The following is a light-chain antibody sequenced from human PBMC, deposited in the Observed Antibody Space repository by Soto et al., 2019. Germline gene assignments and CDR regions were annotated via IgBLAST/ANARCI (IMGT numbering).Light chain of an antibody. CDR2: EVV. V-gene: IGLV2-8*01. J-gene: IGLJ1*01. Sequence: TQPPSASGSPGQSVTISCTGTKNDIGVYDFVSWYQHHPGKAPRLIIYEVVQRPSGVPDRFSGSKSGNTASLTVSGLQAADEADYFCKSYAGSNTYVFGSGTKV. CDR3: KSYAGSNTYV. CDR1: KNDIGVYDF.